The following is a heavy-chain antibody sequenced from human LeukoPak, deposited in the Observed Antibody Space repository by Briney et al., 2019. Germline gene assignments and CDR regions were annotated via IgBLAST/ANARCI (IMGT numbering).Heavy chain of an antibody. V-gene: IGHV3-74*01. CDR1: GFTFSSYW. CDR3: AKDYDILTGDAFDI. J-gene: IGHJ3*02. D-gene: IGHD3-9*01. Sequence: PGGSLRLSCVASGFTFSSYWMHWVRQDPRKGLVWVSRINGDGRNINYADSVRGRFTISRDNSKNTLYLQMNSLRAEDTAVYYCAKDYDILTGDAFDIWGQGTMVTVSS. CDR2: INGDGRNI.